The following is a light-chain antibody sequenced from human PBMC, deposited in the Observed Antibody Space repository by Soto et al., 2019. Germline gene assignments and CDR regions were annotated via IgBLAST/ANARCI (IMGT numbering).Light chain of an antibody. CDR2: DVS. CDR3: ASYTTSSTYV. J-gene: IGLJ1*01. CDR1: SSDVGGYSY. Sequence: QSVLTQPASVSGSPGPSIAISCTGTSSDVGGYSYVSWYQQQPGKAPKLVISDVSNRPSGVSDRFSGSKSGNTASLTISGLQTEDEADYYCASYTTSSTYVFGTGTKVTVL. V-gene: IGLV2-14*01.